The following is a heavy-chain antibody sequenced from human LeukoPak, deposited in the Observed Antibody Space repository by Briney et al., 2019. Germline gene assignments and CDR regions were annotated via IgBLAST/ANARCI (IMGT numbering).Heavy chain of an antibody. D-gene: IGHD1-1*01. J-gene: IGHJ4*02. Sequence: SSETLSLTCAVSGGSISSGGYSWSWIRQPPGKGLEWIGYIYHSGSTYYNPSLKSRVTISVDRSKNQFSLKLSSVTAADTAVYYCARGRTTGTSKHFGYWGQGTLVTVSS. CDR1: GGSISSGGYS. CDR3: ARGRTTGTSKHFGY. V-gene: IGHV4-30-2*01. CDR2: IYHSGST.